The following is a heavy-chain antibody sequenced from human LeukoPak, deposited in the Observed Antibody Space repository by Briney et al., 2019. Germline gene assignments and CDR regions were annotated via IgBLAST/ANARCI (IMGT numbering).Heavy chain of an antibody. V-gene: IGHV3-74*01. J-gene: IGHJ4*02. CDR2: INTDGSST. CDR3: ARDSAYCGGDCYSFDY. CDR1: GFTFRNFW. Sequence: PGGSLRLSCAASGFTFRNFWMHWVRQAPGKGLVWVSRINTDGSSTNYADSVKGRFTISRDNAKNTLYLRMNSLRGEDTAVYYCARDSAYCGGDCYSFDYWGQGTLVTVSS. D-gene: IGHD2-21*02.